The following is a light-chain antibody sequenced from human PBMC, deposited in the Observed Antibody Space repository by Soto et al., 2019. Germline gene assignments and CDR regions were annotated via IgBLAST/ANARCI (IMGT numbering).Light chain of an antibody. J-gene: IGKJ1*01. CDR2: GAS. CDR3: HQYDSWT. CDR1: QSVSTY. Sequence: EIVLTQSPSTLSLSPVERSTLSCGSSQSVSTYLARYQQKPGQAPRLLIYGASSRATGIPDRFSGSGSGTDFTLTTSRLEPEDFAVYYCHQYDSWTFGQGTKVDIK. V-gene: IGKV3-20*01.